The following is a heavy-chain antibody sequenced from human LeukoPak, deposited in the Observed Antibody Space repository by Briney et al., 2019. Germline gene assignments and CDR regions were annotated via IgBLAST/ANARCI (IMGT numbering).Heavy chain of an antibody. V-gene: IGHV1-69*04. CDR2: IIPILGIA. CDR3: ARSISSWDDY. D-gene: IGHD3-3*02. Sequence: SVKVSCKASGGTFSSYAISWVRQAPGQGLEWMGRIIPILGIANYAQRFQGRVTITADKSTSTAYMELSSLRSEDTAVYYCARSISSWDDYWGQGTLVTVSS. CDR1: GGTFSSYA. J-gene: IGHJ4*02.